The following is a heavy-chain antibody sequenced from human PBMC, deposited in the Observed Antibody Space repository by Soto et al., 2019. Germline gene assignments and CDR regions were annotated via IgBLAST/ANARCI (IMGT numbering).Heavy chain of an antibody. Sequence: SQTLALACAISGDSVSSDSAAWNCIRSSPSRGLEWLGRTYYRSNWRHDYAVSVKSRITVNPDTSKNHFSLQLNSVTPDDTAVYYCERGVAGSGFDLWGQGTLVTVS. J-gene: IGHJ4*02. V-gene: IGHV6-1*01. CDR1: GDSVSSDSAA. CDR3: ERGVAGSGFDL. CDR2: TYYRSNWRH. D-gene: IGHD6-19*01.